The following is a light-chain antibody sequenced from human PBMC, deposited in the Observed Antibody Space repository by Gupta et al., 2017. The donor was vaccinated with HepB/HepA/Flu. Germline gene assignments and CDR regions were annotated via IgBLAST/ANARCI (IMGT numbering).Light chain of an antibody. CDR2: TDY. J-gene: IGLJ3*02. CDR1: SSNIGTNT. CDR3: AAWDYSPNDQV. Sequence: QSILTQPPSVSGTPAQRDTVTSSCSSSNIGTNTVHWYQQLPGAAPKPLIYTDYQRPSGVPDRFSGSTAATSDSPAISSLRSENEAEDVCAAWDYSPNDQVFGGGTKLTVL. V-gene: IGLV1-44*01.